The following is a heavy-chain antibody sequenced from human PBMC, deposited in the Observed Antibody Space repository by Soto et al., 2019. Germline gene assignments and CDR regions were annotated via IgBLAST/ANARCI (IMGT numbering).Heavy chain of an antibody. D-gene: IGHD6-6*01. J-gene: IGHJ4*02. V-gene: IGHV3-23*01. CDR2: ISGSGGST. Sequence: EVQLLESGGGLVQPGGSLRLSCAASGFTFSSYAMSWVRQAPGKGLEWVSAISGSGGSTYYADSVKGRFTISRDNSKNTLYLQMNSLRAEDTAVYYCAKDVYSGSSGLEYYFDYWGQGTLVTVSS. CDR3: AKDVYSGSSGLEYYFDY. CDR1: GFTFSSYA.